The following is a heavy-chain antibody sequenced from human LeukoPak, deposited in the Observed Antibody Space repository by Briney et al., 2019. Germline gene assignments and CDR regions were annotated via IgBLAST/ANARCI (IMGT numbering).Heavy chain of an antibody. V-gene: IGHV3-9*01. CDR1: GFTFDDYA. CDR2: ISWNSGSI. CDR3: AKGIYCSSTSCYGD. Sequence: GRSLRLSCAASGFTFDDYAMHWVRQAPGKGLEWVSGISWNSGSIGYADSVKGRFTISRDNAKNSLYLQMNSLRAEDTALYYCAKGIYCSSTSCYGDWGQGTLVTVSS. D-gene: IGHD2-2*01. J-gene: IGHJ4*02.